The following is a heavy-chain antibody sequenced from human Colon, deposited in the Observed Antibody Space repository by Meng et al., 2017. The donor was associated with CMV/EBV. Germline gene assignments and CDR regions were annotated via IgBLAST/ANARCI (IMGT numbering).Heavy chain of an antibody. CDR2: IIPSQELT. CDR3: ARGGLGVIAPYYFDS. V-gene: IGHV1-69*10. Sequence: CGGTFRGYAINWVRQSPGQGLEWLGGIIPSQELTNSAQKFQGRVTITADNSTTTAYLELGSLRSDDTAVYYCARGGLGVIAPYYFDSWGQGTLVTVSS. D-gene: IGHD3-16*01. J-gene: IGHJ4*02. CDR1: GGTFRGYA.